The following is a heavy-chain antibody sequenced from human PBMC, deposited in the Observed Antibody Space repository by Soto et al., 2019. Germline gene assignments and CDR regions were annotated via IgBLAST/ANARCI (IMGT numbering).Heavy chain of an antibody. CDR2: IIPIFGTA. D-gene: IGHD3-22*01. CDR1: GGTFSSYA. J-gene: IGHJ4*02. Sequence: SVKVSCKASGGTFSSYAISWVRQAPGQGLEWMGGIIPIFGTANYAQKFQGRVTITADESTSTAYMELSSLRSEDTAAYYCARDPPSNYYDSSGYVDYWGQGTLVTVSS. V-gene: IGHV1-69*13. CDR3: ARDPPSNYYDSSGYVDY.